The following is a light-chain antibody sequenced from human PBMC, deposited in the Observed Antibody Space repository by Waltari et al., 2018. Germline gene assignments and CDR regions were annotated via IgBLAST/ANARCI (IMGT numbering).Light chain of an antibody. CDR2: LGS. J-gene: IGKJ5*01. CDR3: MQALQTIT. CDR1: QSLLHSNGYNY. V-gene: IGKV2-28*01. Sequence: DIVMTQSPLSLPVTPGEPASISCRSSQSLLHSNGYNYLDWYLQKPGQSPRLLIYLGSNRASGVHDRFSGSGSGTDFTLKISRVEAEDVGVYYCMQALQTITFGQGTRLEIK.